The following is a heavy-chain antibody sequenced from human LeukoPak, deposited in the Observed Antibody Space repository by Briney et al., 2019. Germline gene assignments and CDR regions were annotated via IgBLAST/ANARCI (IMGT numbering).Heavy chain of an antibody. J-gene: IGHJ6*03. Sequence: ASVKVSCKASGYTFTGYYMHWVRQAPGQGLEWMGRINPNSGGTNYAQKFQGRVTMTRDTSISTAYMELSRLRSDDTAVYYCARASRYWYYMDVWGKGTTVTVSS. V-gene: IGHV1-2*06. CDR2: INPNSGGT. CDR1: GYTFTGYY. D-gene: IGHD2-8*02. CDR3: ARASRYWYYMDV.